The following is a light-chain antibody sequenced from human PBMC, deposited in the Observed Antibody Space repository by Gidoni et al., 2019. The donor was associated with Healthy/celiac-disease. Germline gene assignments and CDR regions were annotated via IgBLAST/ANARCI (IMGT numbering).Light chain of an antibody. Sequence: DIAMTQHPDPLAVSLGARATINCKSSPSVLYSTNNKNYLACYQQKPGQPPKLLIYWAATRESGVPDRFSGGGSGTDFTLTISSLQAEEVAVDYCQQYYRTPFGGXTKVEIK. V-gene: IGKV4-1*01. CDR3: QQYYRTP. CDR2: WAA. J-gene: IGKJ4*01. CDR1: PSVLYSTNNKNY.